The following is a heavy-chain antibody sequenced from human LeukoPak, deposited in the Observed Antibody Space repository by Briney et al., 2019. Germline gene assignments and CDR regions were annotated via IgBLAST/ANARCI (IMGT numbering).Heavy chain of an antibody. J-gene: IGHJ4*02. Sequence: ASVKVSCKASEYTFTDYCMHWVRQAPGQGLEWMGWINPDSGGTNYAQKFQGRVTMSRDTSISTAYMELNSLKSDDTAVYYCAREGAPYDSSGSFDYWGLGTLVTVSS. CDR1: EYTFTDYC. D-gene: IGHD3-22*01. V-gene: IGHV1-2*02. CDR2: INPDSGGT. CDR3: AREGAPYDSSGSFDY.